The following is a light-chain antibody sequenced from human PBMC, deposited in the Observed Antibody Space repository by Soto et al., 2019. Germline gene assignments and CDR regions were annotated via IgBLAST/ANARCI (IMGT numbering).Light chain of an antibody. CDR1: QSLVYTDGNTY. Sequence: DVVMTQSPLSLPVTLGQPASISCRSSQSLVYTDGNTYLSWFQQRPGQSPRRLIYRVSNRDSGVQDELGGSGSGNDFTLKISRVEAEDVGVDYYLQGTHWPLTFGGGTKVDIK. CDR2: RVS. V-gene: IGKV2-30*01. CDR3: LQGTHWPLT. J-gene: IGKJ4*01.